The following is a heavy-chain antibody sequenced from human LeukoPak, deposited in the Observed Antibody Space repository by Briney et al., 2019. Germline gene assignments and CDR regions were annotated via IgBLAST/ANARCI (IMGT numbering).Heavy chain of an antibody. J-gene: IGHJ4*02. V-gene: IGHV3-23*01. D-gene: IGHD3-3*01. CDR2: INGGGSNT. CDR1: GFTFNTYV. CDR3: AKSAPYYDFWSATLGYFDY. Sequence: GGSLRLSCAASGFTFNTYVMSWVRQAPGKGLEWVSAINGGGSNTYYADSVKGRFTISRDNSKNMVYLQMNNLRADDTAVYYCAKSAPYYDFWSATLGYFDYWGQGTLVTVSS.